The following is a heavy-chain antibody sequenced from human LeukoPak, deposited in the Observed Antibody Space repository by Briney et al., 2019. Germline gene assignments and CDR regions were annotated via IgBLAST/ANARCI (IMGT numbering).Heavy chain of an antibody. CDR3: TREPRLADY. CDR2: ISYDGNNK. Sequence: PGRSLRLSCAASEFTFSSYAMNWVRQAPGKGLEWVAVISYDGNNKNYADSVKGRFTISRENAKNSLYLQMNSLRAEDTAIYYCTREPRLADYWGPGTLVTVSS. D-gene: IGHD6-6*01. V-gene: IGHV3-30-3*01. CDR1: EFTFSSYA. J-gene: IGHJ4*02.